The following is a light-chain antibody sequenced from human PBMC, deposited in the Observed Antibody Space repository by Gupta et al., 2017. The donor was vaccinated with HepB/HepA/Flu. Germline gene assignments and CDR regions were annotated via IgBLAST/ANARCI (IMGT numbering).Light chain of an antibody. V-gene: IGLV10-54*04. J-gene: IGLJ2*01. CDR1: SNNVGNQG. CDR2: KNN. Sequence: QAGLTQPPSVSKGLRQTATLTCTGNSNNVGNQGAAWLQQHQGHPPKLLSYKNNNRPSGISEGFSASRSGNTASLTITGLQPEDEADYYCSAWDSSLSAQVFGGGTKLTVL. CDR3: SAWDSSLSAQV.